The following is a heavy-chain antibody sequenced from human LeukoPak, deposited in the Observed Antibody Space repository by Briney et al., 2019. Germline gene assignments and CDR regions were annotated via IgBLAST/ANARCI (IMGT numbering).Heavy chain of an antibody. CDR3: ARGGAYSSSLYARFDP. CDR1: GGSVSSSSYY. CDR2: ISYSGTN. V-gene: IGHV4-39*01. J-gene: IGHJ5*02. D-gene: IGHD6-13*01. Sequence: SETLSLTCTVSGGSVSSSSYYWGWIRQPPGKGLEWIGSISYSGTNYNNPSLKSRVSISIDTSKNQFSVKLTSVTAADTAMYYCARGGAYSSSLYARFDPWGQGTLVTVSS.